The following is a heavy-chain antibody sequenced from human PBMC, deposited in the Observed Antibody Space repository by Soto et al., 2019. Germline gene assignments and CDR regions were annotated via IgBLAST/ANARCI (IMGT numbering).Heavy chain of an antibody. D-gene: IGHD5-12*01. Sequence: ASVKVSCKASGGTFSSYAISWVRQAPGQGLEWMGGIIPIFGTANYAQKFQGRVTITADESTSTAYMELSSLRSEDTAVYYCARGEYSGYAGRNMNYYGMDVWGQGTTVTVSS. CDR2: IIPIFGTA. CDR1: GGTFSSYA. CDR3: ARGEYSGYAGRNMNYYGMDV. J-gene: IGHJ6*02. V-gene: IGHV1-69*13.